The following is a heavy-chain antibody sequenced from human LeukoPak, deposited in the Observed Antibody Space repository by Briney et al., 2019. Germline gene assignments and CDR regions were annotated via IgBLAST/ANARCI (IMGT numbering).Heavy chain of an antibody. V-gene: IGHV1-69*04. CDR3: ARPLLDYGMDV. J-gene: IGHJ6*02. CDR1: GGTFSSYA. Sequence: GASVKVSCKASGGTFSSYAISWVRQAPGQGLEWMGRIIPILGIANYAQKFQGRVTITADKSTSTAYMELSSLRSEDTAVYYCARPLLDYGMDVWGQGTTVTVSS. D-gene: IGHD2-8*02. CDR2: IIPILGIA.